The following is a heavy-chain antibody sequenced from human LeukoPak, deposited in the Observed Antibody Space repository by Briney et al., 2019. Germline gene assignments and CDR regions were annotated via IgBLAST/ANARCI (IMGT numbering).Heavy chain of an antibody. CDR2: IYSGGSR. CDR1: WFTVSSNY. J-gene: IGHJ4*02. D-gene: IGHD3-22*01. V-gene: IGHV3-53*01. Sequence: PGGSLRLSCAASWFTVSSNYMSWVRQAPGKGLEWVSVIYSGGSRYYADSVKGRFTISRDNAKNSLYLQMKSLRAEDTAVYYCARSRIDSSGYYYESDLDYWGQGTLVTVSS. CDR3: ARSRIDSSGYYYESDLDY.